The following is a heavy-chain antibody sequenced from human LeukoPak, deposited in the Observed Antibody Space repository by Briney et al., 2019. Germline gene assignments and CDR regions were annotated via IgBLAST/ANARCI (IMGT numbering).Heavy chain of an antibody. CDR1: GGSISSGGYS. J-gene: IGHJ4*02. D-gene: IGHD3-22*01. Sequence: SETLSLTCAVSGGSISSGGYSWSWIRQPPGKGLEWIGYIYHSGSTYYNPSLKSRVTISVDRSKNQFSLKLSSVTAADTAVYYCARGDYYDSSGLFDYWGQGTLVTVSS. CDR3: ARGDYYDSSGLFDY. CDR2: IYHSGST. V-gene: IGHV4-30-2*01.